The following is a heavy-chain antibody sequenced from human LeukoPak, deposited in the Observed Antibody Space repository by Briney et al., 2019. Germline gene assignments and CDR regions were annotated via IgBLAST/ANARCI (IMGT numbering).Heavy chain of an antibody. Sequence: PGGSLRLSCAASGFSFSDYWMVWVRQAPGKGLVWVSNIKTDGSVTNYADSVKGRSTISRDNAKNTLYLQMNSLRAEDKAVYYCGRDNNYKVDVWGKGTTVTVSS. CDR1: GFSFSDYW. V-gene: IGHV3-74*01. CDR2: IKTDGSVT. D-gene: IGHD4-11*01. CDR3: GRDNNYKVDV. J-gene: IGHJ6*04.